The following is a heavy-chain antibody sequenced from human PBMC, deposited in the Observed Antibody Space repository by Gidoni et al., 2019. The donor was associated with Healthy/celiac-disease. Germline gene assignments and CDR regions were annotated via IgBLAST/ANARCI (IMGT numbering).Heavy chain of an antibody. CDR2: ISWNSGSI. J-gene: IGHJ4*02. V-gene: IGHV3-9*01. CDR1: GFTFDDYA. CDR3: AKASGLYYDSSGVDY. D-gene: IGHD3-22*01. Sequence: EVQLVESGGGLVQPGRSLRLSCAASGFTFDDYAMHWVRQAPGKGLEWVSGISWNSGSIGYADSVKGRFTISRDNAKNSLYLQMNSLRAEDTALYYCAKASGLYYDSSGVDYWGQGTLVTVSS.